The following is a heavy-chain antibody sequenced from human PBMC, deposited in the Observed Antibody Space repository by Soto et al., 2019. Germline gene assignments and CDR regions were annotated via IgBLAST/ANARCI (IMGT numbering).Heavy chain of an antibody. D-gene: IGHD6-19*01. V-gene: IGHV1-18*01. J-gene: IGHJ6*02. CDR2: ISAYNGNT. Sequence: QVQLVQSGAEVKKPGASVKVSCKASGYTFTSYGISWVRQAPGQGLEWMGWISAYNGNTNYAQKLQGRVTMTTDTSTSTAYMELRSRRSDDTAVYYCAREGGWQYYCYYYGMDVWGQGTTVTVSS. CDR1: GYTFTSYG. CDR3: AREGGWQYYCYYYGMDV.